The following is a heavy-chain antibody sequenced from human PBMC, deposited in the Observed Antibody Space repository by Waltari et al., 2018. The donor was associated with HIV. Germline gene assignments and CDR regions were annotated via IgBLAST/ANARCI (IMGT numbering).Heavy chain of an antibody. J-gene: IGHJ4*02. D-gene: IGHD6-6*01. CDR2: MNHNSGNT. V-gene: IGHV1-8*01. CDR1: GYTFTSDD. Sequence: QVQLVQSGAEVKKPGASVKVSCKASGYTFTSDDINWVRPATGQGLEGMGWMNHNSGNTGYAQKFQGRVTMTRNTSISTAYMGLSSLRSEDTAVYYCARLSIAARGVTDDYWGQGTLVTVSS. CDR3: ARLSIAARGVTDDY.